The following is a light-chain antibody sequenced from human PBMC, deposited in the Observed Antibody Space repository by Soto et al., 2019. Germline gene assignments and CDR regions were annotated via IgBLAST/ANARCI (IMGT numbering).Light chain of an antibody. J-gene: IGKJ2*01. CDR1: QSVSSSS. CDR3: QQYGGSPLVT. Sequence: EIVLTQSPGTLSLSPGERATLSCRASQSVSSSSLAWYQQKPGQAPRLLVYGASSRATGIPDRFSGSGSGTDFTLTISRLEPEDSAVYYCQQYGGSPLVTFGQGTKLEIK. CDR2: GAS. V-gene: IGKV3-20*01.